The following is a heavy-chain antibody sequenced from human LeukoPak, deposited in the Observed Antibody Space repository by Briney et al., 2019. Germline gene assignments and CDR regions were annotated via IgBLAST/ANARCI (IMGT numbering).Heavy chain of an antibody. CDR3: ARGPFYNILTGFRGRFLGFDS. CDR1: GFTFSSYG. Sequence: GGSLRLSCAASGFTFSSYGMNWVRQASGKGLEWVAFIRYDGRNKYYADSVEGRFTISRDNSKNTLYLQMNSLRAEDTAVYYCARGPFYNILTGFRGRFLGFDSWGQGTLITVSS. D-gene: IGHD3-9*01. V-gene: IGHV3-30*02. J-gene: IGHJ4*02. CDR2: IRYDGRNK.